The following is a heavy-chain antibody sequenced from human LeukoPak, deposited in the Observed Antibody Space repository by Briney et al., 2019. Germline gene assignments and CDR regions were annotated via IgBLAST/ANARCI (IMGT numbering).Heavy chain of an antibody. Sequence: PGGSLRLSCAASGFTFSSYTMNWFRQAPGKGLEWVSAISGSGSNMYYTVSVKGRFTISRDNSKNTVYLQMNSLRGEDSAVYYCAKERQTGDHFASDRWGQGTLVTVSS. CDR1: GFTFSSYT. D-gene: IGHD4-17*01. V-gene: IGHV3-23*01. J-gene: IGHJ5*02. CDR2: ISGSGSNM. CDR3: AKERQTGDHFASDR.